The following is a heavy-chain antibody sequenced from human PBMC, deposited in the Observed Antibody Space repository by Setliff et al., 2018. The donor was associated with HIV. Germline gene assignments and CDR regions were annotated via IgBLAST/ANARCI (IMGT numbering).Heavy chain of an antibody. CDR2: IFPDDSDT. Sequence: GESLKISCRGSGYSFTSLWIGWVRQIPGKGLEWMGVIFPDDSDTRVSPPFQGQVTISADKSISTAYLQWSSLRPEDTAVYYCATDQQWLAQGWGGPHYWGQGTLVTVSS. CDR1: GYSFTSLW. V-gene: IGHV5-51*01. CDR3: ATDQQWLAQGWGGPHY. J-gene: IGHJ4*02. D-gene: IGHD6-19*01.